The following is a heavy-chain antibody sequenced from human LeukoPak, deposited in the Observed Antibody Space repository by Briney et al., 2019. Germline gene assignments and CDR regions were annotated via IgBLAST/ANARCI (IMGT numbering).Heavy chain of an antibody. J-gene: IGHJ4*02. D-gene: IGHD3-22*01. CDR2: ISSSSSYI. V-gene: IGHV3-21*01. CDR3: ASSGFSGYSYLSH. CDR1: GFTFSSYS. Sequence: GGSLRLSCAASGFTFSSYSMNWVRQAPGKGLEWVSSISSSSSYIYYADSVKGRFTISRDNAKNSLYLQMNSLRAEDTAVYYCASSGFSGYSYLSHWGQGTLVTVSS.